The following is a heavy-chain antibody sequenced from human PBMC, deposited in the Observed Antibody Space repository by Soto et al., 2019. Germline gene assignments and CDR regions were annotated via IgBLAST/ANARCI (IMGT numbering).Heavy chain of an antibody. CDR2: IFWTGDK. J-gene: IGHJ2*01. CDR3: VHIRDLRTCGGDCYLPGDTWSFDL. D-gene: IGHD2-21*02. V-gene: IGHV2-5*01. CDR1: GFSFSTSAEG. Sequence: QITLKESGPTLVKPTQTRTLTCTFSGFSFSTSAEGVGWIRQPPGKALEWLALIFWTGDKRYSPSLKSSLTITKDTSKTQVVLTMSDMDPVDTATFYCVHIRDLRTCGGDCYLPGDTWSFDLWGRGTPVTVSS.